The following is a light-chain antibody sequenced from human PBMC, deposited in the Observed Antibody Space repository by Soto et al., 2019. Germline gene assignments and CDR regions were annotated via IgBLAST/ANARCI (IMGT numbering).Light chain of an antibody. CDR1: QSVSRN. J-gene: IGKJ1*01. CDR3: HQYNSWPQT. V-gene: IGKV3-15*01. Sequence: EVVMTQSPATLSVSPGEGGTLSCRASQSVSRNLAWYQQKPGQAPRLLVYEASGRATGIPARFSGSGSGTEFTLTISSLQSEDFAVYYCHQYNSWPQTFGQGTKVEIK. CDR2: EAS.